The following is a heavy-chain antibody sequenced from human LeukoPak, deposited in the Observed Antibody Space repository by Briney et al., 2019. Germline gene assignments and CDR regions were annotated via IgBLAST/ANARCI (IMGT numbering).Heavy chain of an antibody. CDR2: INPNSGGT. D-gene: IGHD3-9*01. CDR3: SRTPIPEYYIFIGYYPDYYYYYGMDV. J-gene: IGHJ6*04. V-gene: IGHV1-2*04. Sequence: GASVKVACKASGYTFTGYYMHWVRQAPGQGLEWMGWINPNSGGTNYAQKFQGWVTMTRDTTISTAYMVLSRLRSDDTAVYYCSRTPIPEYYIFIGYYPDYYYYYGMDVWGKGTTVTVSS. CDR1: GYTFTGYY.